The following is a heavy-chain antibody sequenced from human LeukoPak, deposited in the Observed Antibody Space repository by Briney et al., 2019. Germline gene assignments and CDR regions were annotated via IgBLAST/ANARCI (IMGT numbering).Heavy chain of an antibody. D-gene: IGHD3-22*01. CDR2: ISYDGSNK. CDR1: GFTFSSYG. Sequence: GRSLRLSCAASGFTFSSYGMHWVRQAPGKGLEWVAVISYDGSNKYYADSVKGRFTISRDNSKNTLYLQMNSLRADDTAVYYCASRGYYYDSSGYSSWGQGTLVTVSS. J-gene: IGHJ1*01. V-gene: IGHV3-30*03. CDR3: ASRGYYYDSSGYSS.